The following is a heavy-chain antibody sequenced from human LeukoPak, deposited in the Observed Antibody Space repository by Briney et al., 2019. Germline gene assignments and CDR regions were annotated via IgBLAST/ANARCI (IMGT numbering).Heavy chain of an antibody. J-gene: IGHJ4*02. CDR3: ARDQYSYPHY. D-gene: IGHD5-18*01. V-gene: IGHV1-24*01. CDR1: GYTLTELS. Sequence: ASVKVSCKVSGYTLTELSMHWVRQAPGKGLEWMGGFDPEDGETIYAQKFQGRVTITTDESTSTAYMELSSLRSEDTAVYYRARDQYSYPHYWGQGTLVTVSS. CDR2: FDPEDGET.